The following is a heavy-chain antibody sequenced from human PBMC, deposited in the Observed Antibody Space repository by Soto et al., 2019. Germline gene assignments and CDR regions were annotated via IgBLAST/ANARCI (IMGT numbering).Heavy chain of an antibody. Sequence: PGGALRLSCAASGFSFSAYAMNWVRQAPGKGLRWVSGLVGSGADKNYADSVRGRFTVSRDNSKNTLYLQMNSLRDEDTAVYYCAKDLIAGNGVWEAFDMWGRGTKVTVSS. V-gene: IGHV3-23*01. J-gene: IGHJ3*02. CDR1: GFSFSAYA. CDR2: LVGSGADK. CDR3: AKDLIAGNGVWEAFDM. D-gene: IGHD2-8*01.